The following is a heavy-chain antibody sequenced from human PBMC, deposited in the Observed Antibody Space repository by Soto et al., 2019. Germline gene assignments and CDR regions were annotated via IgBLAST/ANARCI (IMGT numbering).Heavy chain of an antibody. V-gene: IGHV4-59*01. J-gene: IGHJ4*02. CDR1: GGSISSYY. CDR2: IYYSGST. Sequence: SETLSLTCTVSGGSISSYYWSWIRQPPGKGLEWIGYIYYSGSTNYNPSLKSRVTISVDTSKNQFSLKLSSVTAADTAVYYCARGYYDSSGYYFTFDYWGQGTLVTVSS. D-gene: IGHD3-22*01. CDR3: ARGYYDSSGYYFTFDY.